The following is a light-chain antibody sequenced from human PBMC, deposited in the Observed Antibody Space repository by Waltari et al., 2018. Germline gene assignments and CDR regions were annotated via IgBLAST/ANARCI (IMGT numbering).Light chain of an antibody. CDR1: TSDVGGFHY. Sequence: QSALTQPRSVSVSPGQSVTISCTAPTSDVGGFHYVSWFQHPPGKAPKLKVYDVSERPSGVPDRFSGSKSDNTASLTISGLQAEDEADYYCCSYAGSYTYVFGSGTKVTVL. J-gene: IGLJ1*01. CDR2: DVS. V-gene: IGLV2-11*01. CDR3: CSYAGSYTYV.